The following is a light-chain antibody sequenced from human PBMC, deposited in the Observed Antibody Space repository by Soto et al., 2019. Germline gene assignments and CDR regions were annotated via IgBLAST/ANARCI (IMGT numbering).Light chain of an antibody. CDR2: GAS. J-gene: IGKJ5*01. CDR1: QSVSSY. Sequence: EIVMTQSPATLSVSPGERATLSCRASQSVSSYLAWYQHKPGQAPRLLIYGASSRATGIPDRFSGSGSGTDFTLTISRLEPEDFAVYYCQQYGSSLTFGQGTRLEIK. CDR3: QQYGSSLT. V-gene: IGKV3-20*01.